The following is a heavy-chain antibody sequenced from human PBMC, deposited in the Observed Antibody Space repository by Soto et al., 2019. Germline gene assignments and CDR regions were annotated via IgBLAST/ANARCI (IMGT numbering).Heavy chain of an antibody. CDR2: IFHRGST. Sequence: SETLSLTSDVSGDSITTNNWWGWVRQSPGTGLEWIGEIFHRGSTYSNPSLRSRVLMSLDKSKNQFSLRLNSVTAADTAIYYCARKDFDTTLYYLDYWGQG. V-gene: IGHV4-4*02. CDR1: GDSITTNNW. CDR3: ARKDFDTTLYYLDY. D-gene: IGHD3-22*01. J-gene: IGHJ4*02.